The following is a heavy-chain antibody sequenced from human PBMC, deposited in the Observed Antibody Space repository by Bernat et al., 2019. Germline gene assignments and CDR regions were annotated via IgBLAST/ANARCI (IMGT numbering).Heavy chain of an antibody. V-gene: IGHV4-30-2*01. CDR3: ARSVVVPSRWFDP. Sequence: QLQLQESGSGLVKPSQTLSLTCAVSGGPISSGGYSWSWIRQPPGKGLEWIGYFYHIGSTYYNPSLKSRVTISVDRSKNQFSLKLSSVTAADMAVYYCARSVVVPSRWFDPWGQGTLVTVSS. CDR1: GGPISSGGYS. J-gene: IGHJ5*02. CDR2: FYHIGST. D-gene: IGHD3-22*01.